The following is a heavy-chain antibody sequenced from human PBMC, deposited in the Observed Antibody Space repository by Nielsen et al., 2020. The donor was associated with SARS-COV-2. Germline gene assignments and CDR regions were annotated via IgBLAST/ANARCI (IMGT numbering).Heavy chain of an antibody. J-gene: IGHJ4*02. CDR3: ARDRIAVAGYPEN. V-gene: IGHV1-46*01. D-gene: IGHD6-19*01. CDR1: GYTLTSYY. Sequence: ASVKVSCKASGYTLTSYYMHWVRQAPGQGLEWMTITNPTGDSTSLAQKFRGRVTMTRDTSTSTVYMELSSLRSEDTAVYYCARDRIAVAGYPENWGQGTLVTVSS. CDR2: TNPTGDST.